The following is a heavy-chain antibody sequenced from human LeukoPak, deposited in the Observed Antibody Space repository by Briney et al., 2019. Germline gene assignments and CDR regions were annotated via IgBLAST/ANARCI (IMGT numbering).Heavy chain of an antibody. Sequence: GGSLRLSCAASGFTFSSYGMHWVRQAPGKGLEWVAVIPYDGSNKYYADSVKGRFTISRDNSKNTLYLQMNSLRAEDTAVYYCAKERRYYDILTGQAGYYYYYMDVWGKGTTVTVSS. CDR1: GFTFSSYG. D-gene: IGHD3-9*01. V-gene: IGHV3-30*18. CDR3: AKERRYYDILTGQAGYYYYYMDV. J-gene: IGHJ6*03. CDR2: IPYDGSNK.